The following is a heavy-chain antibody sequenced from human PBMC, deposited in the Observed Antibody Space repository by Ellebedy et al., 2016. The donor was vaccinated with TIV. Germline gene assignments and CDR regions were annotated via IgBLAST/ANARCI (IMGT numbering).Heavy chain of an antibody. Sequence: GESLKISXAASGFSFNDYWMSWVRQAPGKGLEWVANIKEDGSEKYYMDSVKGRFTISRDNAKRSLSLQMNSLRAEDTAVYYCARFPFDYWGQGTLVTVSS. J-gene: IGHJ4*02. V-gene: IGHV3-7*01. CDR2: IKEDGSEK. CDR3: ARFPFDY. CDR1: GFSFNDYW.